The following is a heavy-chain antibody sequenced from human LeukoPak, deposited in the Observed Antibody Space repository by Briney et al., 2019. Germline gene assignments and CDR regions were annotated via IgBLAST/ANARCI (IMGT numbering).Heavy chain of an antibody. V-gene: IGHV1-69*13. CDR1: GDTFSNYA. CDR3: ARDHMLTGTPFEAFDI. CDR2: IIPIFNTT. Sequence: SVKVSCKASGDTFSNYAINWVRQAPGQGLEWMGGIIPIFNTTNYAQNFQGKVTITADESTSTAYMELSSLRSEDTAVYYCARDHMLTGTPFEAFDIWGQGTMVTVSS. D-gene: IGHD7-27*01. J-gene: IGHJ3*02.